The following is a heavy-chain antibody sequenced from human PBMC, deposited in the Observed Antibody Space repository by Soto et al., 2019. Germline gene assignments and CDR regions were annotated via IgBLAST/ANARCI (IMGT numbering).Heavy chain of an antibody. Sequence: EVQLVESGGGLVQPGRSLRLSCTASGFTFGDYAMSWVRQAPGKGLEWVGFIRSKAYGGTTEYAASVKGRFTISRDDSKSIAYLQMNSLKTEDTAVYYCTREMGHTVTHDWDRFDPWGQGTLVTVSS. CDR3: TREMGHTVTHDWDRFDP. V-gene: IGHV3-49*04. D-gene: IGHD4-17*01. J-gene: IGHJ5*02. CDR2: IRSKAYGGTT. CDR1: GFTFGDYA.